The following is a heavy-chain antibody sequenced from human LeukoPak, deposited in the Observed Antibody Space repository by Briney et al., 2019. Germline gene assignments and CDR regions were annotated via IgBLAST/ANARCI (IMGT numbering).Heavy chain of an antibody. Sequence: GGTLSLSCAASGVTFSSYWMSWVRQAPGKGLEWVANIKQDGSEKYNVDSVKGRFTFSRDNAKNSLYLQMNILRAEDTAVYYFARILAGGGWYGDYWGQGTLVTVSS. J-gene: IGHJ4*02. D-gene: IGHD6-19*01. CDR1: GVTFSSYW. CDR3: ARILAGGGWYGDY. CDR2: IKQDGSEK. V-gene: IGHV3-7*01.